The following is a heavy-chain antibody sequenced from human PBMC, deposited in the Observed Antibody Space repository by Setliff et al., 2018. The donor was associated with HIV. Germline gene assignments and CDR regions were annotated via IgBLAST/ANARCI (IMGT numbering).Heavy chain of an antibody. CDR2: INPNSGGT. Sequence: ASVKVSCKASGNAFTDYYIHWVRQAPGQGLEWMGWINPNSGGTNYAQKFQGRVTMTRDTSISTAFMDLSRLRSDDTAVYYCARDPGYKSSWYGAFDIWGQGTMVTVSS. V-gene: IGHV1-2*02. J-gene: IGHJ3*02. D-gene: IGHD6-13*01. CDR1: GNAFTDYY. CDR3: ARDPGYKSSWYGAFDI.